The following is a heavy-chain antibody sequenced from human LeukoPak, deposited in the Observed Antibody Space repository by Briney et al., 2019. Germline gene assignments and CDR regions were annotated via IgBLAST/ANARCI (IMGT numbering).Heavy chain of an antibody. J-gene: IGHJ5*02. CDR2: MNPNSGNT. V-gene: IGHV1-8*01. Sequence: ASVKVSCKASGHTFTSYDINWVRQATGQGLEWMGWMNPNSGNTGYAQKFQGRVTMTRNTSISTAYMELSSLRSEDTAVYYCASVVYCSSTSCQYCSGGSCSTGVFSDPWGQGTLVTVSS. CDR3: ASVVYCSSTSCQYCSGGSCSTGVFSDP. CDR1: GHTFTSYD. D-gene: IGHD2-15*01.